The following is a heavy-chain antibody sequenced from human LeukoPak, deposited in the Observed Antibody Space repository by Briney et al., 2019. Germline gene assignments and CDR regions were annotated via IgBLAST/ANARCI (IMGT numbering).Heavy chain of an antibody. CDR2: IYYGGST. CDR1: GYSINSGYY. J-gene: IGHJ3*02. CDR3: ARGVQYCSDGSCSNDAFDI. V-gene: IGHV4-38-2*02. D-gene: IGHD2-15*01. Sequence: PSKTLSLTCTVSGYSINSGYYWGWIRQPPGKGLEWIGNIYYGGSTYYNPSLKSRVTISLDTSKDQFSLNLTSVTAADTAVYYCARGVQYCSDGSCSNDAFDIWGQGTMVTVSS.